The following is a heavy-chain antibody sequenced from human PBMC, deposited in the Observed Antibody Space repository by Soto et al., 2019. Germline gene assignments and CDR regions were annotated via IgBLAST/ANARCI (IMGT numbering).Heavy chain of an antibody. V-gene: IGHV1-18*01. J-gene: IGHJ4*02. D-gene: IGHD2-2*01. CDR2: ISAYNGNT. CDR3: ARDFSEVARVGYCSSTSCYGIDY. CDR1: GYTFTSYG. Sequence: GASVKVSCKASGYTFTSYGISWVRQGPGQGLEWMGWISAYNGNTNYAQKLQGRVTMTTDTSTSTAYMELRSLRSDDTAVYYCARDFSEVARVGYCSSTSCYGIDYWGQGTLVTVSS.